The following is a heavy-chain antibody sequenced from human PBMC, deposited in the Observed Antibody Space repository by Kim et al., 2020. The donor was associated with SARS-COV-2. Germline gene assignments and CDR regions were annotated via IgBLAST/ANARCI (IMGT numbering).Heavy chain of an antibody. CDR3: ARLPCTGGSCKSWYFDL. Sequence: SETLSLTCTVSGGSISSTNHFWGWIRQSPGQGLEWFGSIYYSGSTYYNPFLKSRLTISVDTSRNQFSLKVNSVTAADTAVYYCARLPCTGGSCKSWYFDLWGRGTLVTVSS. CDR2: IYYSGST. J-gene: IGHJ2*01. V-gene: IGHV4-39*01. D-gene: IGHD2-15*01. CDR1: GGSISSTNHF.